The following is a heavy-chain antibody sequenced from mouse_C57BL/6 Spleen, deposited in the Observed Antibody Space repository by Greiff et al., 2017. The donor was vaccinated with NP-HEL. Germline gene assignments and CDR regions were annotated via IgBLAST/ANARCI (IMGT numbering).Heavy chain of an antibody. J-gene: IGHJ2*01. V-gene: IGHV1-50*01. CDR2: IDPSDSYT. D-gene: IGHD1-1*01. Sequence: QVQLQQPGAELVKPGASVKLSCKASGYTFTSYWMQWVKQRPGQGLEWIGEIDPSDSYTNYNQKFKGKAPLTVDTSSSTAYMQLSSLTSEDSAVYYCARGITTTFDYWGQGTTLTVSS. CDR3: ARGITTTFDY. CDR1: GYTFTSYW.